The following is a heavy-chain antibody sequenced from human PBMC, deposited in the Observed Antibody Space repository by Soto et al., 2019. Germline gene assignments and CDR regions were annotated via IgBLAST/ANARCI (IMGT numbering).Heavy chain of an antibody. D-gene: IGHD3-22*01. Sequence: GASVKVSCKVSGYTLTELSMHWVRQAPGKGLEWMGGFDPEDGETIYAQKFQGRVTMTEDTSTDTAYMELSSLRSEDTAVYYCATSLGVTMIRLLDYWGQGTLVTVSS. CDR1: GYTLTELS. V-gene: IGHV1-24*01. CDR3: ATSLGVTMIRLLDY. J-gene: IGHJ4*02. CDR2: FDPEDGET.